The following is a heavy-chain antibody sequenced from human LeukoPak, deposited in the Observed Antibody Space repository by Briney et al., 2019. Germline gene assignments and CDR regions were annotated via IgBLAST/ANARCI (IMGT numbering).Heavy chain of an antibody. Sequence: PGGSLRLSCAASGFTFSSYSMNWVRQAPGKGLEWVSSISSSSSYIYYADSVKGRFTISRDNAKNSLYLQMNSLRAEDTAVYYCARPRDAGIKVFDYWGQGTLVTVSS. V-gene: IGHV3-21*01. CDR3: ARPRDAGIKVFDY. CDR1: GFTFSSYS. CDR2: ISSSSSYI. J-gene: IGHJ4*02. D-gene: IGHD2-21*01.